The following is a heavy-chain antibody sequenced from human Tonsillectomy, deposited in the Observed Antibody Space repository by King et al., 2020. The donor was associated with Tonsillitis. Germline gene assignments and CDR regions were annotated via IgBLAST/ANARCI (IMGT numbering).Heavy chain of an antibody. CDR3: VKDGGGYTLNYYFDY. CDR2: LSYDGSNK. D-gene: IGHD5-12*01. CDR1: GFTFSSYG. J-gene: IGHJ4*02. V-gene: IGHV3-30*18. Sequence: VQLVESGGGVVQPGRSLRLSCAASGFTFSSYGMHWVRQAPGKGLEWVALLSYDGSNKYYADSVKGRFTISRDNSKNTLYLQMNSLRAEDTAVYYCVKDGGGYTLNYYFDYWRQGTLVIVSS.